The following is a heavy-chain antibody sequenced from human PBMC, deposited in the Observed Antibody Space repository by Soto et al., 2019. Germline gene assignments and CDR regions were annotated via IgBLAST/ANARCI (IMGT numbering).Heavy chain of an antibody. CDR2: INWKGDRT. CDR1: GFTFDDYG. J-gene: IGHJ5*02. D-gene: IGHD3-10*01. Sequence: EVQLVESGGGVVRPGGSLRLSCAASGFTFDDYGMSWVRQVPGKGLEWVSGINWKGDRTGYADSVKGRFTISRDNAKKSLYLQMNSLRAEDTALYHCAREDGSGSSPPWFDPWGQGTLVTVSS. CDR3: AREDGSGSSPPWFDP. V-gene: IGHV3-20*01.